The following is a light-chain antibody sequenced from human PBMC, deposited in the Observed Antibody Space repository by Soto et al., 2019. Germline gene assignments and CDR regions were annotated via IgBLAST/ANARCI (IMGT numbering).Light chain of an antibody. V-gene: IGLV2-14*01. CDR1: SSDVGAYNY. Sequence: QSLLTQPASVSGSPGQSITISCTGTSSDVGAYNYVSWYQQHPGKAPKLMIYEVSYRPSGVSDRFSGSRSGNTASLTISGLQAEDESDYYCSSYTSSTTWVFGGGTKLTVL. CDR2: EVS. J-gene: IGLJ3*02. CDR3: SSYTSSTTWV.